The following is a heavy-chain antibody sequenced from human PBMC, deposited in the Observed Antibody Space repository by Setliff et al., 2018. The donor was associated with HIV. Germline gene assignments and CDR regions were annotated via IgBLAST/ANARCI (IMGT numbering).Heavy chain of an antibody. CDR2: ISYNGKT. V-gene: IGHV4-61*01. D-gene: IGHD3-22*01. CDR1: GYSISSGYY. CDR3: ARAGDYYDTRNYLTRGPTAFDI. Sequence: ASETLSLTCAVSGYSISSGYYWTWIRQPPGKGLEWIGYISYNGKTDYNSSLKNRVTLSVDTSNNQFSLMMTSVTAADTAVYYCARAGDYYDTRNYLTRGPTAFDIWGQGTMVTVSS. J-gene: IGHJ3*02.